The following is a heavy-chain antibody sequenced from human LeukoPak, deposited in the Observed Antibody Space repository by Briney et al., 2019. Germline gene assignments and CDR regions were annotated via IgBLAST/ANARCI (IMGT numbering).Heavy chain of an antibody. V-gene: IGHV3-30*04. Sequence: GRSLRLSCAASGFTFSSYAMHWVRQAPGKGLEWVAVISYDGSNKYYADSVKGRFTISRDNSKNTLYLQMNSLRAEDTAVYYCARTPYRYSSGWYDYWGQGTLVTVSS. CDR1: GFTFSSYA. J-gene: IGHJ4*02. D-gene: IGHD6-19*01. CDR2: ISYDGSNK. CDR3: ARTPYRYSSGWYDY.